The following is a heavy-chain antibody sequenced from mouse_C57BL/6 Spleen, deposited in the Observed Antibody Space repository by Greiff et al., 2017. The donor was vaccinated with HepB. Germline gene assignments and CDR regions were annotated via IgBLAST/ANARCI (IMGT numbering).Heavy chain of an antibody. V-gene: IGHV1-64*01. J-gene: IGHJ2*01. CDR2: IHPNSGST. CDR3: ARKIYQRGDYFDY. CDR1: GYTFTSYW. D-gene: IGHD1-1*01. Sequence: VQLQQPGAELVKPGASVKLSCKASGYTFTSYWMHWVKQRPGQGLEWIGMIHPNSGSTNYNEKFKSKATLTVDKSSSTAYMQLSSLTSEDSAVYYCARKIYQRGDYFDYWGQGTTLTVSS.